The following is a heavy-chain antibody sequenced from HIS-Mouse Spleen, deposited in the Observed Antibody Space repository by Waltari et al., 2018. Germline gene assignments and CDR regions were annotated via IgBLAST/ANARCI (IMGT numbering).Heavy chain of an antibody. D-gene: IGHD6-13*01. J-gene: IGHJ2*01. V-gene: IGHV4-39*07. CDR2: IYDSGSP. Sequence: QLQLQESGPGLVKPSETLSLTCTVSGGSISSSSYHWGWIRQPPGKGVEWIGSIYDSGSPYYNPSLKSRVTISVDTSKTQFSLKLSSVTAADTAVYYCAREIPYSSSWYDWYFDLWGRGTLVTVSS. CDR3: AREIPYSSSWYDWYFDL. CDR1: GGSISSSSYH.